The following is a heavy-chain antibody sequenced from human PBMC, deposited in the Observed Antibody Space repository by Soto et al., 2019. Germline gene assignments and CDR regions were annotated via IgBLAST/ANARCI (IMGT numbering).Heavy chain of an antibody. CDR2: IKQDGSEK. J-gene: IGHJ6*03. CDR3: AASIADTSGYYYYMDV. V-gene: IGHV3-7*01. D-gene: IGHD6-6*01. CDR1: GFTFSSYW. Sequence: VGSPILSFAASGFTFSSYWMSWVRQAPGKGLEWVANIKQDGSEKYYVDSVKGRFTISRDNAKNSLYLQMNSLRAEDTAVYYCAASIADTSGYYYYMDVWGKGTTVTVSS.